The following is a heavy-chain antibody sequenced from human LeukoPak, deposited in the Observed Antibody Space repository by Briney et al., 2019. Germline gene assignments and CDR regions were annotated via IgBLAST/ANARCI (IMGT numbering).Heavy chain of an antibody. V-gene: IGHV4-4*07. CDR2: IYISGST. CDR3: ARDHMLRGASP. CDR1: GSSISSYY. Sequence: SETLSLTCTVSGSSISSYYWSWIRQPAGKGLEWIGRIYISGSTNYNPSLKSRVTISVDTSKNQFSLKLSSVTAADTAVYYCARDHMLRGASPWGQGTQVTVSS. J-gene: IGHJ5*02. D-gene: IGHD3-10*01.